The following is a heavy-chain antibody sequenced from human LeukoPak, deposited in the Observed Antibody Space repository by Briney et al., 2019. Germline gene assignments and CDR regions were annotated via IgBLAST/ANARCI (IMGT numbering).Heavy chain of an antibody. CDR2: ISGSGGST. CDR1: GLNINIYD. V-gene: IGHV3-23*01. J-gene: IGHJ4*02. Sequence: GGSLRLSCAAPGLNINIYDMSWVRQAPGKGLEWVSAISGSGGSTYYAGFVKGRFTISRDTSKNPLYLQMNSLRAEDTALYYCAKVSWNPAGGHFWGQGTLVTVSP. CDR3: AKVSWNPAGGHF. D-gene: IGHD2-21*01.